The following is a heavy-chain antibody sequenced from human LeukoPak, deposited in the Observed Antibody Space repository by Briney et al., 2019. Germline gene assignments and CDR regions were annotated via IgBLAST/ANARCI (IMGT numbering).Heavy chain of an antibody. Sequence: SETLSLTCTVSGGSISSYYWSWIRQPPGKGLEWIGYIYYSGSTNYNPSLKSRVTISVDTSKNQFSLKLSSVTAADTAVYYCARRRREQLWAFDIWGQGTMVTVSS. CDR3: ARRRREQLWAFDI. CDR2: IYYSGST. D-gene: IGHD6-13*01. J-gene: IGHJ3*02. CDR1: GGSISSYY. V-gene: IGHV4-59*08.